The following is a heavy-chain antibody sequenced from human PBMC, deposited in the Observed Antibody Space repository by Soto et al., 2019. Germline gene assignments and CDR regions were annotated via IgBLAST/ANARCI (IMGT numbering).Heavy chain of an antibody. CDR1: GFTFSSYA. CDR3: AKGGYCTNGVCATTWFDP. J-gene: IGHJ5*02. CDR2: ISGGGGST. Sequence: EVQLLESGGGLVQPGGSLRLSCAASGFTFSSYAMSWVRQAPGKGLEWVSAISGGGGSTYYADSVKGRFTISRDNSKNTLYLQMNSLRAEDTAVYYCAKGGYCTNGVCATTWFDPWVQGTLVTVSS. D-gene: IGHD2-8*01. V-gene: IGHV3-23*01.